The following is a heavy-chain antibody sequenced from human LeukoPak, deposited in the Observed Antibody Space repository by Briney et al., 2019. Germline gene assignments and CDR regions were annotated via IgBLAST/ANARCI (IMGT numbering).Heavy chain of an antibody. CDR2: IKSKTDGGTT. J-gene: IGHJ6*03. Sequence: PGGSLRLSCAASGFTFSNAWMSWVRQAPGKGLEWVGRIKSKTDGGTTDYAAPVKGRFTISRDDSKNTLYLQMNSLKTEDTAVYYCTTEHSSSWSYYYYYMDVWGKGTTVTISS. V-gene: IGHV3-15*01. CDR3: TTEHSSSWSYYYYYMDV. D-gene: IGHD6-13*01. CDR1: GFTFSNAW.